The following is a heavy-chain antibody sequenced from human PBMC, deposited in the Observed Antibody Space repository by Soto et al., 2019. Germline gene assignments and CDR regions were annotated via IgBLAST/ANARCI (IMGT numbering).Heavy chain of an antibody. CDR2: IDPSDSQT. V-gene: IGHV5-10-1*01. CDR3: ARPIMYGGYVEV. J-gene: IGHJ4*02. CDR1: GYSFAGYW. D-gene: IGHD5-12*01. Sequence: PGESLKISCKGSGYSFAGYWITWVRQKPGKGLEWMGRIDPSDSQTYYSPSFRGHVTISVTKSITTVFLQWSSLRASDTAMYYCARPIMYGGYVEVWGQGTLVTVSS.